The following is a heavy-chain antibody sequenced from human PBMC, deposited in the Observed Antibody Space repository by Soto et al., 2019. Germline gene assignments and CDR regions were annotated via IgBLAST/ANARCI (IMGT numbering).Heavy chain of an antibody. V-gene: IGHV3-30*18. CDR2: ISYDGSNK. CDR1: GFTFSSYG. J-gene: IGHJ4*02. CDR3: AKDLWTIFGVVPFDY. Sequence: GGSLRLSCAASGFTFSSYGMHWVRQAPGKGLEWVAVISYDGSNKYYADSVKGRLTISRDNSKNTLYLQMNSLRAEDTAVYYCAKDLWTIFGVVPFDYWGQGTLVTVSS. D-gene: IGHD3-3*01.